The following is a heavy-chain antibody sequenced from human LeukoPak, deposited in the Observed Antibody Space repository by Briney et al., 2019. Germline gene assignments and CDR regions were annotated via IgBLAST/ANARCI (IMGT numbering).Heavy chain of an antibody. CDR1: GYTFTNYY. J-gene: IGHJ6*02. D-gene: IGHD3-10*01. V-gene: IGHV1-46*01. Sequence: GASVKVSCEASGYTFTNYYLHWVRQAPGQGLEWMGVINPSGGSTTYAQTFQGRVTMTRDTSTSTVYMELTSLRSEDTAAYYCARVTMLRGVVGTNGMDVWGQGTTVTVSS. CDR3: ARVTMLRGVVGTNGMDV. CDR2: INPSGGST.